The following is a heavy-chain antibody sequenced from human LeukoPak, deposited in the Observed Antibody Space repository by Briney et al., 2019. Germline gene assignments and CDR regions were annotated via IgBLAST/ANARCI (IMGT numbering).Heavy chain of an antibody. D-gene: IGHD6-13*01. CDR1: GFTFSNFA. Sequence: GGSLRLACVASGFTFSNFAMSWVRQAPGKGLEWVSYISSSSSYTNYADSVKGRFTISRDNAKNSLYLLMNSLRAEDTAVYYCARVSGIAAAGTFDYWGQGTLVTVSS. J-gene: IGHJ4*02. CDR2: ISSSSSYT. V-gene: IGHV3-11*05. CDR3: ARVSGIAAAGTFDY.